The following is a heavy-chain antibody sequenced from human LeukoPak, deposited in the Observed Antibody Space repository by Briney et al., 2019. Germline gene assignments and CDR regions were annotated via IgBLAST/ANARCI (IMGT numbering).Heavy chain of an antibody. V-gene: IGHV3-48*03. CDR1: GFTFSNYE. D-gene: IGHD6-19*01. CDR2: ISSGQTI. J-gene: IGHJ4*02. Sequence: GGSLRLSCAASGFTFSNYEMNWVRQAPGKGLEWVAYISSGQTIYYADSVKGRFTISRDNAKNSLYLQMNSLRADDTAIYFCARAYSSGWYNFDHWGQGTLVTVSS. CDR3: ARAYSSGWYNFDH.